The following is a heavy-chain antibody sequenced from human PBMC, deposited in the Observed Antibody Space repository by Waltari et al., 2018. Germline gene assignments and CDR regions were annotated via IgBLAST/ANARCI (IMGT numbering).Heavy chain of an antibody. V-gene: IGHV1-2*02. CDR2: IDPKTAYT. D-gene: IGHD1-26*01. CDR3: AREEVGFYDAFDI. J-gene: IGHJ3*02. Sequence: QVQVVQSGAEVKKPGASVKVSCKASGYTFTGYNMHWVRQAPGQGLEWMGWIDPKTAYTNYAQKFQGRVTMTRDTSITTVYMELTRLRSDDTAVYYCAREEVGFYDAFDIWGQGTMVTVSS. CDR1: GYTFTGYN.